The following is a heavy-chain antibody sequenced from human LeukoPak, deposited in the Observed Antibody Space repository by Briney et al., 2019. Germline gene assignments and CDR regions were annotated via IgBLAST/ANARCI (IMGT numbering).Heavy chain of an antibody. D-gene: IGHD2/OR15-2a*01. CDR1: GFPFSRYA. V-gene: IGHV3-23*01. J-gene: IGHJ4*02. CDR2: ISGSDGSR. Sequence: GGSLRLSCAASGFPFSRYAMSWVRQTPERGLEWVSVISGSDGSRYYADSVKGRFTISRDDSRNTVYLQMNNLRAEDTAVYYCAKQVSCNTTCYSGMPPDYWGQGTLVTVSS. CDR3: AKQVSCNTTCYSGMPPDY.